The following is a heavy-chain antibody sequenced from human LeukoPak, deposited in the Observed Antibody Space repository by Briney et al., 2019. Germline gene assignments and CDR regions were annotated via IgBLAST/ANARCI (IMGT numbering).Heavy chain of an antibody. D-gene: IGHD6-13*01. J-gene: IGHJ4*02. Sequence: PGGSLRLSCAASGFTFSSYSMNWVRQAPGKGLEWVSSISSSSSYIYYADSVKGRFTISRDNAKNSLYLQMNSLRAEDTAVYYCAREPGGAAGPIDYWGQGTLVTVSS. CDR3: AREPGGAAGPIDY. CDR1: GFTFSSYS. V-gene: IGHV3-21*01. CDR2: ISSSSSYI.